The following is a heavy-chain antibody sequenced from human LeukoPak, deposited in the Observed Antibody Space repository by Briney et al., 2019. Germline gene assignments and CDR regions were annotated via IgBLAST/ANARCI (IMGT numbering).Heavy chain of an antibody. CDR1: GGSISSYY. J-gene: IGHJ6*03. D-gene: IGHD3/OR15-3a*01. V-gene: IGHV4-59*01. CDR2: IYYSGST. Sequence: SETLSLTCTVSGGSISSYYGSWIRQPPGKGLEWIGYIYYSGSTNYNPSLKSRVTISVDTSKNQFSLKLSSVTAADTAVYYCARAGSADSYYYYMDVWGKGTTVTVSS. CDR3: ARAGSADSYYYYMDV.